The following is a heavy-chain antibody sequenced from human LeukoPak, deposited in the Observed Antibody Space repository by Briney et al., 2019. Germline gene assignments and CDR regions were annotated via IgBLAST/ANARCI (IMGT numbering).Heavy chain of an antibody. D-gene: IGHD1-1*01. CDR2: IYQSGTT. V-gene: IGHV4-4*02. J-gene: IGHJ4*02. Sequence: PSETLSLTCAVSGGSISSSDWWTWVRQPPGKGLEWIGEIYQSGTTNCKPSLKSRVTISVDKSKNQFSLKLSSVTAADTAVYHCARVASGTAFFDYWGQGTLVTVSS. CDR1: GGSISSSDW. CDR3: ARVASGTAFFDY.